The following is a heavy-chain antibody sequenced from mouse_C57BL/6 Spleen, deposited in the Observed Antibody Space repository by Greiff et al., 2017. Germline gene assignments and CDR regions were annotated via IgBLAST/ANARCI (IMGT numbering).Heavy chain of an antibody. CDR1: GYSFTDYN. D-gene: IGHD2-4*01. CDR2: INPNYGTT. CDR3: AREEGIYYDYDETSSWFAY. V-gene: IGHV1-39*01. Sequence: VQLKESGPELVKPGASVKISCKASGYSFTDYNMNWVKQSNGKSLEWIGVINPNYGTTSYNQKFKGKATLTVDQSSSTAYMQLYSLTSEDSAVYYCAREEGIYYDYDETSSWFAYWGQGTLVTVSA. J-gene: IGHJ3*01.